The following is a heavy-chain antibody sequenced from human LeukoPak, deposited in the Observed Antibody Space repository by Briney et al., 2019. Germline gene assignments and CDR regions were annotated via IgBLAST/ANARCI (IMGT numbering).Heavy chain of an antibody. CDR3: AREDSYSSSWWGCFDY. CDR2: INPNSGGT. V-gene: IGHV1-2*02. J-gene: IGHJ4*02. D-gene: IGHD6-13*01. Sequence: ASVKVSSKDSGYTFTAYYMHGVRQAPGQGVEGVGWINPNSGGTNYAQKFQGRVTMTRHTSISTAYMELSRLRSDDTAVYYCAREDSYSSSWWGCFDYWGQGTLVTVSS. CDR1: GYTFTAYY.